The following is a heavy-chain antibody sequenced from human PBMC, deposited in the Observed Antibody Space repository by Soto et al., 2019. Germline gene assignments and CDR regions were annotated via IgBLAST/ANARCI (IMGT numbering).Heavy chain of an antibody. Sequence: QVQLVQSGDEVKKPGASVKVSCKASGYTFTSYGFSWVRQAPGQGLEWMGWISAYNGNTNYAQKVQGRVTMTTDTSTSTAYMELRSLRSDDTAVYYCASCSIAAADPYGMDVWGQGTTVTVSS. CDR1: GYTFTSYG. CDR2: ISAYNGNT. CDR3: ASCSIAAADPYGMDV. D-gene: IGHD6-13*01. V-gene: IGHV1-18*01. J-gene: IGHJ6*02.